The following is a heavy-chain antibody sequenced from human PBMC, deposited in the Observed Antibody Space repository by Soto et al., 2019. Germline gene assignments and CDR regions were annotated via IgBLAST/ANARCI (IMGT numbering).Heavy chain of an antibody. Sequence: SETLPVTFTVAGGSSRGLSGFWGCIRQPPGKGLEWVGSIYYSGSTHYNPSLRSRVTISVDTSKNQFSLKLSSVTAADTAVYYCARLRSSGRYFPWDPWGPGALATVS. D-gene: IGHD1-26*01. CDR1: GGSSRGLSGF. CDR3: ARLRSSGRYFPWDP. V-gene: IGHV4-39*01. CDR2: IYYSGST. J-gene: IGHJ5*02.